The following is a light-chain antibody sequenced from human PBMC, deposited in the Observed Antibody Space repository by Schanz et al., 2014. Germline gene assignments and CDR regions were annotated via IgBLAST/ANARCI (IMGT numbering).Light chain of an antibody. V-gene: IGLV2-14*01. CDR1: SSDVGGYND. J-gene: IGLJ1*01. Sequence: QSVLTQPASVSGSPGQWITISCTGTSSDVGGYNDVSWYQQHPGKAPKLMIYEVSKRPSGVPDRFSGSKSGNTASLTVSGLQAEDEADYYCSSYRRTATVAVFGTGTKLTVL. CDR2: EVS. CDR3: SSYRRTATVAV.